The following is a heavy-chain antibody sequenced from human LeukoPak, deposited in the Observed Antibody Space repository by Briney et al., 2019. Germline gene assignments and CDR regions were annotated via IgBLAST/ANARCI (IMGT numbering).Heavy chain of an antibody. D-gene: IGHD5-18*01. CDR1: GFAVSSNY. CDR2: IYSGGST. V-gene: IGHV3-53*01. J-gene: IGHJ4*02. Sequence: PGGSLRLSCAASGFAVSSNYMSWVRQAPGKGLEWVSVIYSGGSTYYADSVKGRFTISRDNSKNTLYLQMNSLRAEDTAVYYCARGQGYSYGRGYYFDYWGQGTLVTVSS. CDR3: ARGQGYSYGRGYYFDY.